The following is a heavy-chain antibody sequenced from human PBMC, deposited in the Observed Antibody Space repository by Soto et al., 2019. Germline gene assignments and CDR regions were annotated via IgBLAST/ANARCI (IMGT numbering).Heavy chain of an antibody. CDR2: IYSSGST. CDR1: GGSFSGYY. J-gene: IGHJ4*02. V-gene: IGHV4-59*01. CDR3: ARDHPHSYGIYYFDY. Sequence: SETLSLTCAVYGGSFSGYYWSWIRQPPGKGLEWIGYIYSSGSTNYNPSLKSRVTISADASKNQVSLKLTSVTAADTAVYYCARDHPHSYGIYYFDYWGQGTLVTVSS. D-gene: IGHD5-18*01.